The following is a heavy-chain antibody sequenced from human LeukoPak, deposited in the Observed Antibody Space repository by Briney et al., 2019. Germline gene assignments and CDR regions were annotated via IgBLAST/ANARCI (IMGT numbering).Heavy chain of an antibody. Sequence: SETLSLTRDVSGGSVTSTNWWTWVGQPPGKGLEWIGEVHLDGRTNYNPSLRSRLIMSVDLPENHSSLKLTSVTAADTAVYYCAREGGFYRPLDYSGQGTLVTVSS. CDR2: VHLDGRT. CDR3: AREGGFYRPLDY. D-gene: IGHD3-3*01. V-gene: IGHV4-4*02. CDR1: GGSVTSTNW. J-gene: IGHJ4*02.